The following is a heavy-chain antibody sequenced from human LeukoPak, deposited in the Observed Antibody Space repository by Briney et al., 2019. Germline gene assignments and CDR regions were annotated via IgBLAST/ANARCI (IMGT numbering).Heavy chain of an antibody. J-gene: IGHJ4*02. D-gene: IGHD1-26*01. CDR3: AKDRSHYFDY. CDR2: ISYDGSNN. V-gene: IGHV3-30*18. Sequence: PGGSLRLSCAASGVTISSYGMHWVRQAPGKGLEWVAVISYDGSNNYYADSVKGRFTIPRDNSTNTLYLHMNSLRAEDTAVYYCAKDRSHYFDYWGQGTLVTVSS. CDR1: GVTISSYG.